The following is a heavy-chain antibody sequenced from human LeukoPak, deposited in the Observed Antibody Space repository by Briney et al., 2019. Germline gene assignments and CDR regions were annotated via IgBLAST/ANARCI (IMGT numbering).Heavy chain of an antibody. V-gene: IGHV4-39*01. CDR3: ARHPRGWLWFYFDF. D-gene: IGHD3-22*01. Sequence: SETLSLTCTVSGDSISSSGWYWGWIRQAPGKGLEWIGSVYYAGSTYYNPYLYGRVTVSVDRSKNQFSLEVNSVTAADTAVYYCARHPRGWLWFYFDFWGQGTMATVSS. CDR1: GDSISSSGWY. CDR2: VYYAGST. J-gene: IGHJ4*02.